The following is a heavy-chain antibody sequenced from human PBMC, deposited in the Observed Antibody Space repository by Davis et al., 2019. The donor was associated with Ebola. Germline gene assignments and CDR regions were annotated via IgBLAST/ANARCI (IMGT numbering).Heavy chain of an antibody. D-gene: IGHD5-18*01. J-gene: IGHJ6*02. CDR1: GGSFSGYY. CDR3: ARDLVGLDTASRDYYGMDV. CDR2: INHSGST. Sequence: PSETLSLTCAVYGGSFSGYYWSWIRQPPGKGLEWIGEINHSGSTNYNPSLKSRVAISVDTSKNQFSLKLSSVTAADTAVYYCARDLVGLDTASRDYYGMDVWGQGTTVTVSS. V-gene: IGHV4-34*01.